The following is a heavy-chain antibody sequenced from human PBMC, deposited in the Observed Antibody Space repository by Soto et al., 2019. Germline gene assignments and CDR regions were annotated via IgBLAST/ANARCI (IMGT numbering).Heavy chain of an antibody. CDR1: ADTFTSYY. CDR2: INPNAGST. CDR3: ASSSGGVFGIIIAGSNRFAP. J-gene: IGHJ5*02. Sequence: ASVKVSCKAPADTFTSYYMHWVRQAPGHGREWMGGINPNAGSTRVAQTFQRRVTMNRDTSTSTVYMELRSLRSEDTAVYYCASSSGGVFGIIIAGSNRFAPWGQGTLVTVSS. D-gene: IGHD3-3*01. V-gene: IGHV1-46*01.